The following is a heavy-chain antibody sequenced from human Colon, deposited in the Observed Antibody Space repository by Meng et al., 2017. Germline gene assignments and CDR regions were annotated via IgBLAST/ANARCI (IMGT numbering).Heavy chain of an antibody. V-gene: IGHV4-61*01. CDR3: ARFYGSGTFEVHDY. Sequence: VQLQESCPGLVRPSETLSLTCNVSGGSVSSASYYWSWIRQPPGKGLEWIVLIHYSGSRNYNPSLKSRVTMSVDTSKNQVSLRLTSVTAADTAVYYCARFYGSGTFEVHDYWGQGTLVTVSS. CDR2: IHYSGSR. J-gene: IGHJ4*02. CDR1: GGSVSSASYY. D-gene: IGHD3-10*01.